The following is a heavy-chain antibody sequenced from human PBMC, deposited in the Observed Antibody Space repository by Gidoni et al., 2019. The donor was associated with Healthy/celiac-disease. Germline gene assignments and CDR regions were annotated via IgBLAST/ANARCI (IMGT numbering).Heavy chain of an antibody. CDR2: INHSGST. D-gene: IGHD6-19*01. V-gene: IGHV4-34*01. Sequence: QVHLHQWGADLLKPSEPLSLTSAVYGGPFSGSYWSWIRQPPGKGLEWIGKINHSGSTNYNPSLKSRVTISVDTSKNQFSLKLSSVTAADTAVYYCARDIGAVAGKIDYWGQGTLVTVSS. CDR1: GGPFSGSY. CDR3: ARDIGAVAGKIDY. J-gene: IGHJ4*02.